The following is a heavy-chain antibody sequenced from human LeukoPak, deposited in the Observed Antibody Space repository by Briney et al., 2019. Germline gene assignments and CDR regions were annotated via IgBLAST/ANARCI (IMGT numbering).Heavy chain of an antibody. V-gene: IGHV4-34*01. CDR1: GGSFSGYY. J-gene: IGHJ4*02. CDR3: ARGMSSGYRYRRGPFDY. CDR2: INHSGST. D-gene: IGHD3-3*01. Sequence: SETLSLTCAVYGGSFSGYYWSWIRQPPGKGLEWIGEINHSGSTNYNPSLKSRVTISVDTSKNQFSLKLSSVAAADTAVYYCARGMSSGYRYRRGPFDYWGQGTLVTVSS.